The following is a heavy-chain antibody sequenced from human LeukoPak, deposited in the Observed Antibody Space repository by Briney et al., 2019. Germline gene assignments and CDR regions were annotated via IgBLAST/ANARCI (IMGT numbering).Heavy chain of an antibody. V-gene: IGHV1-18*01. CDR3: ARDYGSTIFGATNWFDP. CDR2: ISGYNGNT. J-gene: IGHJ5*02. CDR1: GYTFTSYG. Sequence: ASVKVSCKASGYTFTSYGISWVRQAPGQGLEWMGWISGYNGNTNCAQNLQGRVTMTTDTSTRTAYMELRSLRSDDTAVYYCARDYGSTIFGATNWFDPWGQGTLVTVSS. D-gene: IGHD3-3*01.